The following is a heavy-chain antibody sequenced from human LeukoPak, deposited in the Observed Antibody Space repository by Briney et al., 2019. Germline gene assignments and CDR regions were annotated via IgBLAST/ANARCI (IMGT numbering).Heavy chain of an antibody. D-gene: IGHD3-10*01. CDR1: GDSITSDTYY. J-gene: IGHJ4*02. CDR2: IYYSGTT. Sequence: SETLSLTCTVSGDSITSDTYYWGWIRQPPGKELEWIGRIYYSGTTFYNPSLKSRVTISVDTSKNQFSLRLNSVTAADTAVYYCARRHYGSGYYPYYFDYWGQGTLVTVSS. CDR3: ARRHYGSGYYPYYFDY. V-gene: IGHV4-39*01.